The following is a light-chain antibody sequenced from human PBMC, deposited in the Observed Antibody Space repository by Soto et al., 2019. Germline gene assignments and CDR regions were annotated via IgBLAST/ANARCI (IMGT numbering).Light chain of an antibody. Sequence: QLVLTQPTSVSGAPGQTVTISCTGSSSNIGAGYDVHWYQQIPGTAPKLLISVNNKRPSGVPDRFSDSKSGTSASLAITGLQAEDEADYYCQSYDRSLSAVVFGGGTKVTVL. CDR2: VNN. CDR3: QSYDRSLSAVV. CDR1: SSNIGAGYD. V-gene: IGLV1-40*01. J-gene: IGLJ2*01.